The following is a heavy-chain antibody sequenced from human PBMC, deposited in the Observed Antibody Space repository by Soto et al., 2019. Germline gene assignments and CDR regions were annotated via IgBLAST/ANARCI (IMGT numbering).Heavy chain of an antibody. CDR3: ARQGVPAAPDNWFDP. V-gene: IGHV1-2*04. J-gene: IGHJ5*02. D-gene: IGHD2-2*01. Sequence: ASVKVSCKASGYTFTGYYVHWVRQAPGQGLEWMGWINPNSGGTNYAQKFQGWVTMTRDTSISTAYMELSRLRSDDTAVYYCARQGVPAAPDNWFDPWGQGTLVTVSS. CDR2: INPNSGGT. CDR1: GYTFTGYY.